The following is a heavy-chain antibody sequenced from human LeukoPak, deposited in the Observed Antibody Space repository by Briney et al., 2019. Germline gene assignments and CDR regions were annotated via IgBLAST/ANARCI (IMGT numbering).Heavy chain of an antibody. J-gene: IGHJ6*02. D-gene: IGHD3-10*01. CDR2: IYWNDDK. CDR1: GFSLSTSGVG. V-gene: IGHV2-5*01. Sequence: SVPTLVKPTQTLTLTCTFSGFSLSTSGVGVGWIRQPPGKALEWLALIYWNDDKRYSPSLKSRLTITKDTSKNQVVLTMTNMDPVDTATYYCAHSITMVRGVIITNYYYYGMDVWGQGTTVTVSS. CDR3: AHSITMVRGVIITNYYYYGMDV.